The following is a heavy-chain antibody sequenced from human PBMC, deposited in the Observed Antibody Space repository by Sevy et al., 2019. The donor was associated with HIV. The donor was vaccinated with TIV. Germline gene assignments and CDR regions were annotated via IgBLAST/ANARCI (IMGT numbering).Heavy chain of an antibody. Sequence: ASVKVSCKASGYTFTSYGISWVRQAPGQGLEWMGWISGSNGNTNYAQMLQDRITMTTDTSTSTAYMELRSLRSDDAAVYYCAGDPSGIVGVNDAFDIWGRGTTVTVSS. V-gene: IGHV1-18*01. CDR2: ISGSNGNT. J-gene: IGHJ3*02. CDR1: GYTFTSYG. CDR3: AGDPSGIVGVNDAFDI. D-gene: IGHD1-26*01.